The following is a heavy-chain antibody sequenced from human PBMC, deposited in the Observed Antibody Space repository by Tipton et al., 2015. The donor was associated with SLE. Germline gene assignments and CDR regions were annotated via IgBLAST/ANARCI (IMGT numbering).Heavy chain of an antibody. CDR1: GGSIKNHY. J-gene: IGHJ4*02. D-gene: IGHD6-19*01. CDR3: ARNNAVAGTVIDY. V-gene: IGHV4-59*07. Sequence: TLSLTCIVSGGSIKNHYWSWIRQAPGMGLEWIGYIYYSGGTNYNPSLKSRVTMSIDTSKNQFSLKLTSLTAADTALYYCARNNAVAGTVIDYWGPGTLVTVSS. CDR2: IYYSGGT.